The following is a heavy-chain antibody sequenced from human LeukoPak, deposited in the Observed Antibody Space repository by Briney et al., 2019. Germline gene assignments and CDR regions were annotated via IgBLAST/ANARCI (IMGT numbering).Heavy chain of an antibody. Sequence: PGASLRLSCAASGFTFSNYAMSWVRQAPGKGLEWVSLITGSGGTTYSADSVKGRFTISRDNSKNTLYLQMNSLRAEDTAAYYCARERGSSGGNTNGYFDYWGQGALVTVSS. CDR2: ITGSGGTT. J-gene: IGHJ4*02. CDR3: ARERGSSGGNTNGYFDY. V-gene: IGHV3-23*01. CDR1: GFTFSNYA. D-gene: IGHD4-23*01.